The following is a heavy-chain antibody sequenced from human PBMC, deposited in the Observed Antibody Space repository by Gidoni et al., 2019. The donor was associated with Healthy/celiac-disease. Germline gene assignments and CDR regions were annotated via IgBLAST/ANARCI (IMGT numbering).Heavy chain of an antibody. V-gene: IGHV1-69*19. Sequence: QVQLVQSGAEVKKPGSSVKVSCKASGGTFSSYAISWVRQAPGQGLEWMGGIIPIFGTANYAQKFQGRVTITADESTSTAYMELSSLRSEDTAVYYCARDGAGGAARDYDYGMDVWGQGTTVTVSS. D-gene: IGHD6-6*01. J-gene: IGHJ6*02. CDR2: IIPIFGTA. CDR1: GGTFSSYA. CDR3: ARDGAGGAARDYDYGMDV.